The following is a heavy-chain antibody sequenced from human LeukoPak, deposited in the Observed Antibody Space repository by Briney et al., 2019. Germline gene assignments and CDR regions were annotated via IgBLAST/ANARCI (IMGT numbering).Heavy chain of an antibody. CDR2: IYYSGST. Sequence: SQTLSLTCTVSGGSISSGDYYWSWIRQPPGKGLEWIGYIYYSGSTYYNPSLKSRVTISVDTSKNQFSLKLSSVTAADTAVYYCAREGEIAAAGTFRHWGQGALVTVSS. CDR1: GGSISSGDYY. V-gene: IGHV4-30-4*08. D-gene: IGHD6-13*01. J-gene: IGHJ4*02. CDR3: AREGEIAAAGTFRH.